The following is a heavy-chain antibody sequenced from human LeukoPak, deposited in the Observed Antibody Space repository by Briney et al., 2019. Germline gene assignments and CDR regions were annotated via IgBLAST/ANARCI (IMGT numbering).Heavy chain of an antibody. CDR1: GYAFTNYY. CDR2: INPSGGST. Sequence: ASVKVSCKSSGYAFTNYYMHWVRQAPGHGLEWMGIINPSGGSTIYAQKFQGRVTMTRDTSTSTIYMELSSLRSEDTAVYYCARRNSHIGSYRPSYYFDYWGQGTLVTVSS. D-gene: IGHD1-26*01. J-gene: IGHJ4*02. V-gene: IGHV1-46*01. CDR3: ARRNSHIGSYRPSYYFDY.